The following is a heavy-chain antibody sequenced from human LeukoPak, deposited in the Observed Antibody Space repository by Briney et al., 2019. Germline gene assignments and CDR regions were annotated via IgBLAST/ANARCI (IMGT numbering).Heavy chain of an antibody. V-gene: IGHV3-7*05. CDR2: LKPDGRDK. Sequence: PGGSLRLSCAASGFTFSSYWMDWVRQAPGKGLEWVANLKPDGRDKYYTDSVKGRITISRDNAKGSLYLQMNSLRAEDTAVYYCVRDLDFWGQGTLVTVSS. CDR3: VRDLDF. J-gene: IGHJ4*02. CDR1: GFTFSSYW.